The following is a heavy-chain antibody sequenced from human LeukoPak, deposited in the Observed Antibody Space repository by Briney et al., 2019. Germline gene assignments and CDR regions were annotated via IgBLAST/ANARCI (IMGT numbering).Heavy chain of an antibody. CDR3: ARSRGGYGDYGSWFDP. CDR1: GGSIGSFF. V-gene: IGHV4-59*01. Sequence: SETLSLTCTASGGSIGSFFWSWIRQPPGKALEWIGYIHYSGSTKYNPSLKSRVTISVDTSENQFSLTLNSVTAADTAVYYCARSRGGYGDYGSWFDPWGQGILVTVSS. D-gene: IGHD3-16*01. CDR2: IHYSGST. J-gene: IGHJ5*02.